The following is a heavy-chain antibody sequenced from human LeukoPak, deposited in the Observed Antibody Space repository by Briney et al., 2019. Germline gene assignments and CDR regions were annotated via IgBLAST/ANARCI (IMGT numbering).Heavy chain of an antibody. Sequence: ASVKVSCKASGYDFTDYSIQWVRQAPGQRLGWMGWVNTGNGHTRYSPKFQGRVTIVRDTSASTAYMDLSSLTSEDTALYYCARGQWVGTTQAYYLQYWGQGTLVAVSS. CDR3: ARGQWVGTTQAYYLQY. CDR2: VNTGNGHT. V-gene: IGHV1-3*04. CDR1: GYDFTDYS. D-gene: IGHD1-26*01. J-gene: IGHJ4*02.